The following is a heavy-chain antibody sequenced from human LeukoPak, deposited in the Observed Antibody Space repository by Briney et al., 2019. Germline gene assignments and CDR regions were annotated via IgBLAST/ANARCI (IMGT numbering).Heavy chain of an antibody. V-gene: IGHV3-30*02. Sequence: PGGSLRLSCAASGFTFSSYGMHWVRQAPGKGLEWVAFIRYDGSNKYYADSVKGRFTISRDNSKNTLYLQMNSLRAEDTAVYYCAKTLWGSHPLDAFDIWGQGTMVTVSS. CDR3: AKTLWGSHPLDAFDI. CDR2: IRYDGSNK. J-gene: IGHJ3*02. D-gene: IGHD7-27*01. CDR1: GFTFSSYG.